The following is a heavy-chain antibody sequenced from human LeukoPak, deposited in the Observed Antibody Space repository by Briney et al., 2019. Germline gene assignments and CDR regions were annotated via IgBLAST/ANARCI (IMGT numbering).Heavy chain of an antibody. J-gene: IGHJ3*02. CDR2: ISYDGSNK. Sequence: GRSLRLSCAASGFTFSSYAMHWVRQAPGKGLEWVAVISYDGSNKYYADSVKGRFTISRDNSKNTLYLQMNSLRAEDTAVYYCARGDWNDDGDAFDIWGQGTMVTVSS. D-gene: IGHD1-1*01. CDR1: GFTFSSYA. V-gene: IGHV3-30*01. CDR3: ARGDWNDDGDAFDI.